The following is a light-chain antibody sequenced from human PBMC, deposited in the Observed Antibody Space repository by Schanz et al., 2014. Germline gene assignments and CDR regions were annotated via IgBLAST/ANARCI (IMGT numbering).Light chain of an antibody. CDR1: QSISSW. CDR3: QQYNNYPRT. J-gene: IGKJ1*01. Sequence: DIQMTQSPSTLSASVGDRVTITCRASQSISSWLAWYQQKPGKAPKLLIYDASSLESGVPSRFSGRGSGTDFTLTISSLQPEDFATYYCQQYNNYPRTYGQGTKVEIK. V-gene: IGKV1-5*01. CDR2: DAS.